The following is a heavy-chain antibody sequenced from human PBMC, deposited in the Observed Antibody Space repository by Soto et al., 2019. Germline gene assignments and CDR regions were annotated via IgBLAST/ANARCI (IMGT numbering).Heavy chain of an antibody. J-gene: IGHJ6*02. CDR2: IITIFGTA. D-gene: IGHD2-2*01. V-gene: IGHV1-69*01. CDR1: GGTFSSYA. Sequence: QVQLVQSGAEVKKPGSSVKVSCKASGGTFSSYAISWVRQAPGQGLEWMGGIITIFGTANYAQKFQGRVTITADESTSTAYMELSSLRSEDTAVYYCARGVVVVPAATVYYGMDVWGQGTTVTVSS. CDR3: ARGVVVVPAATVYYGMDV.